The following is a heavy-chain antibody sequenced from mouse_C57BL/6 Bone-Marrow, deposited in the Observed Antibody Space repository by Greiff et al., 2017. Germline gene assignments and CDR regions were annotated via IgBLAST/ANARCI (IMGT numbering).Heavy chain of an antibody. J-gene: IGHJ3*01. CDR3: ARNSDYYGSAWFAY. CDR1: GFSLTSYG. V-gene: IGHV2-2*01. Sequence: VKLMESGPGLVQPSQSLSITCTVSGFSLTSYGVHWVRQSPGKGLEWLGVIWSGGSTDYNAAFISRLSISKDNSKSQVFFKMNSLQADDTAIYYCARNSDYYGSAWFAYWGQGTLVTVSA. CDR2: IWSGGST. D-gene: IGHD1-1*01.